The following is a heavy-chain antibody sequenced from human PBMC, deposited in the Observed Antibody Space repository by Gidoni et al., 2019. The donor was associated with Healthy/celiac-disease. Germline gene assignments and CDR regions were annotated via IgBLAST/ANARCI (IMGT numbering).Heavy chain of an antibody. Sequence: EVQLVESGGGLVQPGRSLRLSCAASGFTFDDYAMHWVRQAPGKGLEWVSGISWNSGSIGYADSVKGRFTISRDNAKNSLYLQMNSLRAEDTALYYCAKGIAAAGTMWFDPWGQGTLVTVSS. D-gene: IGHD6-13*01. CDR3: AKGIAAAGTMWFDP. CDR1: GFTFDDYA. J-gene: IGHJ5*02. V-gene: IGHV3-9*01. CDR2: ISWNSGSI.